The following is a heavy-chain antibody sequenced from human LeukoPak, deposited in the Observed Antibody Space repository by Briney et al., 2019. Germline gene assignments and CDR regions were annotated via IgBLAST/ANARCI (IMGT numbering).Heavy chain of an antibody. J-gene: IGHJ4*02. CDR1: GGSIRRGDYY. Sequence: SETLSLTCIVSGGSIRRGDYYWNWFRQLPGKGLEWIGYIYYSGSTDYNPSLKSRATISLDTSKNQFSLRLTSVTAADTAVYYCAAWVGGYYTYYFDYWGQGTMVTVSS. D-gene: IGHD3-3*01. V-gene: IGHV4-31*03. CDR2: IYYSGST. CDR3: AAWVGGYYTYYFDY.